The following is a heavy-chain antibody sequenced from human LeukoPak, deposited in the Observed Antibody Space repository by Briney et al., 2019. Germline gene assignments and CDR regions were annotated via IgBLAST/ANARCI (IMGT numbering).Heavy chain of an antibody. CDR2: IHYDGAT. V-gene: IGHV4-34*07. CDR3: AKAIDY. D-gene: IGHD3-9*01. Sequence: SETLSLTCAVYGGSFSGYYWSWIRQPPGRGLEWIGSIHYDGATYYNPSLKSRVTMSVDTSKNQVSLKLRSGTAADTAVYYCAKAIDYWGQGTLVTVSS. J-gene: IGHJ4*02. CDR1: GGSFSGYY.